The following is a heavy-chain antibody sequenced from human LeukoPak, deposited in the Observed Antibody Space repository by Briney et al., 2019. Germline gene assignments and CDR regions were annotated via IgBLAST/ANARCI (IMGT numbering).Heavy chain of an antibody. CDR2: ISASGGST. V-gene: IGHV3-23*01. D-gene: IGHD6-13*01. Sequence: GGSLRLSCAASGYTLSSYDMSWVRQAPGKGLEWVSAISASGGSTYSADSVKGRFTISRDNSKNTLYLQMNSLRAEDTAVYFCANGYSSSSGTFDYWGQGTLVTVSS. CDR1: GYTLSSYD. J-gene: IGHJ4*02. CDR3: ANGYSSSSGTFDY.